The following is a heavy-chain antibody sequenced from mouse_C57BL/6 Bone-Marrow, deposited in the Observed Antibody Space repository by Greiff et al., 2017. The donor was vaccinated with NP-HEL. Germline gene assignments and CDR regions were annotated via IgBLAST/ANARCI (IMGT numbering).Heavy chain of an antibody. D-gene: IGHD2-4*01. CDR3: ARHFDYDDPYAMDY. J-gene: IGHJ4*01. CDR1: GFTFSDYY. V-gene: IGHV5-12*01. CDR2: ISNGGGST. Sequence: EVQLVESGGGLVQPGGSLKLSCAASGFTFSDYYMYWVRQTPEKRLEWVAYISNGGGSTYYPDTVKGRFTISRDNAKNTLYLQMSRLKSEDTAMYYCARHFDYDDPYAMDYWGQGTSVTVSS.